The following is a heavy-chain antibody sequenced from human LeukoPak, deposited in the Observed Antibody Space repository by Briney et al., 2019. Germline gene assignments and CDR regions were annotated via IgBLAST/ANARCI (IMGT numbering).Heavy chain of an antibody. Sequence: PSETLSLTCTVSGYSISNDYYWGWIRQPPGKGLEWIGSIYHSGSTYYNPSLKSRVTISVDTSKNQFSLKLSSVTAADTAVYYCARGSKGYSSTWPQAEFDYWGQGTLVTVSS. CDR2: IYHSGST. V-gene: IGHV4-38-2*02. D-gene: IGHD6-13*01. CDR1: GYSISNDYY. J-gene: IGHJ4*02. CDR3: ARGSKGYSSTWPQAEFDY.